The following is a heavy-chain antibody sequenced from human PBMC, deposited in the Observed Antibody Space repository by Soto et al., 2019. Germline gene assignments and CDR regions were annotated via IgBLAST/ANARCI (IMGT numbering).Heavy chain of an antibody. CDR3: ARGDATKLVVTTYYGMDV. J-gene: IGHJ6*02. Sequence: QVQLVQSGAEVKKPGSSVKVSCKASGGSLSNYGISWVRQAPGQGLEWMGGIIPVFGTANYAQKFQGRVTITADESTSIVYMDVPSLRSEDTAVYYCARGDATKLVVTTYYGMDVWGQGTTVTVSS. D-gene: IGHD4-17*01. CDR1: GGSLSNYG. CDR2: IIPVFGTA. V-gene: IGHV1-69*12.